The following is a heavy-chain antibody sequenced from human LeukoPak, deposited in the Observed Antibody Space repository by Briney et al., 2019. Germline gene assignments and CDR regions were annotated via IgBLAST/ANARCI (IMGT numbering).Heavy chain of an antibody. V-gene: IGHV1-18*04. CDR2: ISAYNGNT. D-gene: IGHD3-3*01. J-gene: IGHJ5*02. Sequence: GESLKISCKGSGYSFISYWIGWVRQMPGKGLEWMGWISAYNGNTNYAQKFQGRVTMSTDTSTRTAYMELRSLRSDDTAVYYCARGLEWLTRRHNWFDPWGQGTLVTVSS. CDR3: ARGLEWLTRRHNWFDP. CDR1: GYSFISYW.